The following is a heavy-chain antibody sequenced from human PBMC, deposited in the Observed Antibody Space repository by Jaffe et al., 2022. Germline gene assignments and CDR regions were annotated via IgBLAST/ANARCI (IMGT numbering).Heavy chain of an antibody. Sequence: EVQLVESGGGLVKPGGSLRLSCAASGFTFSNAWMSWVRQAPGKGLEWVGRIKSKTDGGTTDYAAPVKGRFTISRDDSKNTLYLQMNSLKTEDTAVYYCTTVARFPRGGAKRTIDYWSHYYYYYYMDVWGKGTTVTVSS. CDR3: TTVARFPRGGAKRTIDYWSHYYYYYYMDV. J-gene: IGHJ6*03. V-gene: IGHV3-15*01. CDR1: GFTFSNAW. CDR2: IKSKTDGGTT. D-gene: IGHD2-21*01.